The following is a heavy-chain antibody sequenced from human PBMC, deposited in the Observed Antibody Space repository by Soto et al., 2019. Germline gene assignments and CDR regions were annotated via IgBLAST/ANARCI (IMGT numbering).Heavy chain of an antibody. CDR2: IYPGDSDT. CDR1: GYRFTSYW. Sequence: PGESLKISCQGSGYRFTSYWIGWVRQMPGKGLEWMGIIYPGDSDTRYSPSFQGQVTISADKSISTAYLQWSSLKASDTAMYYCARLNPDYGDSYYYYYYMDVWGKGTTVTVSS. V-gene: IGHV5-51*01. J-gene: IGHJ6*03. D-gene: IGHD4-17*01. CDR3: ARLNPDYGDSYYYYYYMDV.